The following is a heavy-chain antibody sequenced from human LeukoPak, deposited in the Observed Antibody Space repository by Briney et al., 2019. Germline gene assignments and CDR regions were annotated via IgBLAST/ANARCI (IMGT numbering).Heavy chain of an antibody. V-gene: IGHV4-34*01. D-gene: IGHD3-10*01. CDR1: GGSFSGYY. CDR2: INHSGST. J-gene: IGHJ6*03. Sequence: PSETLSLTCAVYGGSFSGYYWSWIRQPPGKGLEWIGEINHSGSTNYNPSLESRVTISVDTSKNQFSLKLSSVTAADTAVYYCARRVGSGSYYSPPYYYYYYMDVWGKGTTVTISS. CDR3: ARRVGSGSYYSPPYYYYYYMDV.